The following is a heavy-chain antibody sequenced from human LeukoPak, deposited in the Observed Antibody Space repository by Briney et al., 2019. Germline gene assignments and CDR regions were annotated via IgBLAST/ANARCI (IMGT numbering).Heavy chain of an antibody. J-gene: IGHJ5*02. CDR2: IWYDGSNK. V-gene: IGHV3-33*08. Sequence: GGSLRLSCAASGFTFSSYWMSWVRQAPGKGLEWVAVIWYDGSNKYYADSVKSRFTISRDNSKNTLYLQMNSLRAEDTAVYYCARAKVVVAAFNWFDPWGQGTLVTVSS. D-gene: IGHD2-15*01. CDR1: GFTFSSYW. CDR3: ARAKVVVAAFNWFDP.